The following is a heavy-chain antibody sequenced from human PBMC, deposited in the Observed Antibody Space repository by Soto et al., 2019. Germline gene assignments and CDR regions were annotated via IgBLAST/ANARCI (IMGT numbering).Heavy chain of an antibody. CDR2: ILHDGSAE. V-gene: IGHV3-30*03. CDR3: ARSRDGYSFYFYYGMDG. CDR1: GFTFTSYG. D-gene: IGHD4-4*01. J-gene: IGHJ6*02. Sequence: PGGSLRLSCAASGFTFTSYGLPWVRQAPGKGLEWMALILHDGSAEYYADSVKGRFTISRDNSKNTLYLQMNSLRAEDTAVYYCARSRDGYSFYFYYGMDGWGQGTTVTVSS.